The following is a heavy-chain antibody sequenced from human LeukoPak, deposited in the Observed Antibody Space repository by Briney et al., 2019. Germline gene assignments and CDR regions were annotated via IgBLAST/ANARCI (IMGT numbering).Heavy chain of an antibody. J-gene: IGHJ4*02. CDR1: GFTFSSYG. CDR2: ISYDGSNK. CDR3: AKPPFQYSSGQPPDY. V-gene: IGHV3-30*18. D-gene: IGHD6-19*01. Sequence: GGSLRLSCAASGFTFSSYGMHWVRQAPSKGLEWVAVISYDGSNKYYADSVKGRFTISRDNSKNTLYLQMNSLRAEDTAVYYCAKPPFQYSSGQPPDYWGQGTLVTVSS.